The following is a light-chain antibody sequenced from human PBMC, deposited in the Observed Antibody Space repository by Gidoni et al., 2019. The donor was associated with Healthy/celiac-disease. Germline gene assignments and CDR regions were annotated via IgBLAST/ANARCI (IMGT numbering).Light chain of an antibody. CDR1: SLRSYY. CDR3: NSRDSSGNHWV. Sequence: SSELTQDPAVSVALGQTVRITCQGDSLRSYYANWYQQKPGQAPVLVIYDKNNRPSGIPDRFSGSSSGNTASLTITGAQAEEEADYYCNSRDSSGNHWVFGGGTKLTVL. J-gene: IGLJ3*02. CDR2: DKN. V-gene: IGLV3-19*01.